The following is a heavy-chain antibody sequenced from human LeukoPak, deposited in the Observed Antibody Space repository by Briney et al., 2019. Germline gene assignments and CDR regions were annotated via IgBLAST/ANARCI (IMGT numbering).Heavy chain of an antibody. J-gene: IGHJ4*02. CDR2: ISWNSASV. CDR3: AKDYGYSSSWYDY. V-gene: IGHV3-9*01. D-gene: IGHD6-13*01. Sequence: QPGGSLRLSCEASGFTFDDYGMHWVRQAPGKGLEWVSTISWNSASVGYVDSVKGRFTISRDNAKKTLYLQMNSLRPEYTALYYCAKDYGYSSSWYDYWGQGTLVTVSS. CDR1: GFTFDDYG.